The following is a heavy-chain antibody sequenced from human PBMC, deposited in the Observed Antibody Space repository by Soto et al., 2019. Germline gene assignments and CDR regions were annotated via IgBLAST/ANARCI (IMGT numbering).Heavy chain of an antibody. J-gene: IGHJ4*02. V-gene: IGHV1-18*04. Sequence: ASVKVSCKASGYTFTGYYMHWVRQAPGQGLEWMGWISAYNGSTNYAQKLQGRVTMTEDTSTDTAYMELSSLRSEDTAVYYCATDFGIAARAGFDYWGQGTLVTVSS. CDR3: ATDFGIAARAGFDY. D-gene: IGHD6-6*01. CDR1: GYTFTGYY. CDR2: ISAYNGST.